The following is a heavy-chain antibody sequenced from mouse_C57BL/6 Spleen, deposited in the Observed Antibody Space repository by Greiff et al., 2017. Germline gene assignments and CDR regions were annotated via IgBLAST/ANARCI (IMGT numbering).Heavy chain of an antibody. J-gene: IGHJ4*01. V-gene: IGHV1-76*01. CDR1: GYTFTDYY. CDR3: AREGTGYYYAKDY. Sequence: QVQLQQSGAELVRPGASVKLSCKASGYTFTDYYINWVKQRPGQGLEWIARIYPGSGNTYYNEKFKGKATLTAEKSSSTAYMQLSSLTSEDSAGYFCAREGTGYYYAKDYWGQGTSVTVSS. CDR2: IYPGSGNT. D-gene: IGHD4-1*01.